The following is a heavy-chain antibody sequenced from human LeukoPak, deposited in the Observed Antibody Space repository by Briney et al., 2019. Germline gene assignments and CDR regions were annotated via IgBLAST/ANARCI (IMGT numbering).Heavy chain of an antibody. D-gene: IGHD4/OR15-4a*01. CDR1: GFTFDDYA. Sequence: GRSLRLSCAASGFTFDDYAMHWVRQAPGKGLEWVSGISWNSGSIGYADSVKGRFTISRDNAKNSLYLQMNSLRAEDTALYYCAKDVTMRGIAFDIWGKGTMVTVSS. CDR3: AKDVTMRGIAFDI. CDR2: ISWNSGSI. J-gene: IGHJ3*02. V-gene: IGHV3-9*01.